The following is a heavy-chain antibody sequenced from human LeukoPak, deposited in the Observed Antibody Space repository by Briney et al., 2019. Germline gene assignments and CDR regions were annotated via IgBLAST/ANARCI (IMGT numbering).Heavy chain of an antibody. CDR1: GGTFSSYA. Sequence: ASVKVSCKASGGTFSSYAISWVRQAPGQGLEWMGRIIPIFGTANYAQKFQGRVTITADESTSTAYMELSSLRSEDTAVYYCARDTEPYGSGDPGPWGQGTLVTVSS. J-gene: IGHJ5*02. D-gene: IGHD3-10*01. V-gene: IGHV1-69*13. CDR2: IIPIFGTA. CDR3: ARDTEPYGSGDPGP.